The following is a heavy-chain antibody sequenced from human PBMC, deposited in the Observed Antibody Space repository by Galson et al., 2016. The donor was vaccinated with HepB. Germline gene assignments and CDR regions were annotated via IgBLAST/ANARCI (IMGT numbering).Heavy chain of an antibody. V-gene: IGHV3-30*19. CDR2: ISFDGSHK. CDR1: GFTFSTYV. CDR3: ARGGSGGYFYFDY. D-gene: IGHD3-22*01. J-gene: IGHJ4*02. Sequence: SLRLSCAASGFTFSTYVMHWVRQAPGKGLEWVAAISFDGSHKYYADSVKGRSTVSRGNSNDTLYLQMDSLRAEDTTVFYCARGGSGGYFYFDYWGQGILVTVSS.